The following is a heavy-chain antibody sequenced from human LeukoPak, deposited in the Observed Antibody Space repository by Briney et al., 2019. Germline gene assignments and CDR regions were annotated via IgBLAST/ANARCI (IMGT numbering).Heavy chain of an antibody. V-gene: IGHV3-53*01. J-gene: IGHJ6*03. CDR2: IYSGTIT. CDR1: GFIVSSYY. Sequence: GGSLRLSCAASGFIVSSYYISWVRQAPGKGLEWVSVIYSGTITYYADSVKGRFIISRDNSKNTLYLQMNSLRAEDTAVYYCASQMTPERSFYMDVWGKGTTVTVSS. CDR3: ASQMTPERSFYMDV. D-gene: IGHD2-15*01.